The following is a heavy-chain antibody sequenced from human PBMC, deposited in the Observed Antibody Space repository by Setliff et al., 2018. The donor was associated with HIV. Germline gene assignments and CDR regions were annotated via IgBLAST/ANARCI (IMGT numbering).Heavy chain of an antibody. Sequence: SETLSLTCAIYGGSFSRYYWSWIRQPPGKGLEWIGSIYYSGSTNYNPSLKRRVTISVDTSKTQFSLKLSSMTAADTAVYYCARDVGLCGVDCWPYFYFDLWGRGNLVTVSS. CDR1: GGSFSRYY. D-gene: IGHD2-21*02. J-gene: IGHJ2*01. V-gene: IGHV4-59*01. CDR2: IYYSGST. CDR3: ARDVGLCGVDCWPYFYFDL.